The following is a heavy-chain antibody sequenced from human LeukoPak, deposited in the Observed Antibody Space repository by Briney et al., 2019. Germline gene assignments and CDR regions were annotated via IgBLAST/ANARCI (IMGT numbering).Heavy chain of an antibody. CDR1: GFTLSSFA. V-gene: IGHV3-23*01. J-gene: IGHJ4*02. D-gene: IGHD3/OR15-3a*01. CDR3: AKGRTGNFDY. CDR2: SAGGST. Sequence: GGSLRLSCAASGFTLSSFAMSWVRQASGKGLEWVSASAGGSTFYADSVKGRFTISRDNSKNTLFLQMSSLRAEDTAVYYCAKGRTGNFDYWGQGTLVTVSS.